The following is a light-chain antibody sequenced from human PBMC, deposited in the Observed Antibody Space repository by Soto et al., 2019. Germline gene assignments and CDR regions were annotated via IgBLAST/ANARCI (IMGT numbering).Light chain of an antibody. J-gene: IGLJ2*01. V-gene: IGLV2-8*01. CDR3: RSYAGSTKFVV. CDR1: NSDVGGYNY. CDR2: ELS. Sequence: QSVLTQPPSASGSPGQSVTISCTGTNSDVGGYNYVSWYQQHPGKAPKLMIYELSKRPSGVPDRFSGSKSGNTASLSVSGLQAEDEDDYYCRSYAGSTKFVVFGGGTKLTVL.